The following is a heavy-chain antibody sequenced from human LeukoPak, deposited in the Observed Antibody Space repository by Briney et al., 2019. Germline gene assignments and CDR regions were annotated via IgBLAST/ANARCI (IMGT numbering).Heavy chain of an antibody. Sequence: SGPTLVKPTQTLTLTCTFSVFSFSTSGVVVGWIRQPPGKALEWLAVIYWDEDKRYRPSLKSRLAITKDTSKNQVVLTMTNMDPVDTATYYCARSPYYDILTGSRGTFDYWGRGILVTVSS. CDR1: VFSFSTSGVV. CDR3: ARSPYYDILTGSRGTFDY. V-gene: IGHV2-5*02. CDR2: IYWDEDK. D-gene: IGHD3-9*01. J-gene: IGHJ4*02.